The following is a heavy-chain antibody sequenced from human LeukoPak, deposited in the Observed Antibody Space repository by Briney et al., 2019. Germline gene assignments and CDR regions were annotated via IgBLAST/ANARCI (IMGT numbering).Heavy chain of an antibody. V-gene: IGHV3-49*04. CDR1: GFTFGDYA. CDR3: TRDGVIVGATTYY. J-gene: IGHJ4*02. CDR2: IRSKAYGGTT. D-gene: IGHD1-26*01. Sequence: GRSLRLSCTASGFTFGDYAMSWVRQAPGKGLEWVGFIRSKAYGGTTEYAASVKGRFTISRDDSKSIAYLQMNSLKTEDTAVYYCTRDGVIVGATTYYWGQGTLVTVSS.